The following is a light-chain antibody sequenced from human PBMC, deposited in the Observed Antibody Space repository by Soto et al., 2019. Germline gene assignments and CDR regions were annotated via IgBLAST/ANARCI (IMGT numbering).Light chain of an antibody. Sequence: EIVLTQSPGTLSLSPGERVTLSCRASQSVTRNFLAWYQQKPGQAPRLLIYGASTRATGIPDRFSGSGSGTDFTLTISRLEPEDFAVYYCHQYGGSPRTFGQGTKVEIK. CDR2: GAS. CDR1: QSVTRNF. CDR3: HQYGGSPRT. J-gene: IGKJ1*01. V-gene: IGKV3-20*01.